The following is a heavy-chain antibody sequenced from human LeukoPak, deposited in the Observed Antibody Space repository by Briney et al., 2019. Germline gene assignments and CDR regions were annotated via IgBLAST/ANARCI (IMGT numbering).Heavy chain of an antibody. Sequence: GGSLRLSCAASGFTFSSYWMHWVRQVPGKGLVGVSRINSDGSTTNYADSVKGRFTISRDNAKNTLYLQMNSLRAEDTAVYYCARVSGIWAFDIWGQGTMVTVSS. D-gene: IGHD3-10*01. CDR1: GFTFSSYW. V-gene: IGHV3-74*01. CDR2: INSDGSTT. J-gene: IGHJ3*02. CDR3: ARVSGIWAFDI.